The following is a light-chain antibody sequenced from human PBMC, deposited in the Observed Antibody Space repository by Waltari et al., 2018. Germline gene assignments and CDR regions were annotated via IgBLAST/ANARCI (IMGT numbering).Light chain of an antibody. V-gene: IGLV6-57*01. J-gene: IGLJ2*01. CDR1: SGSIASNY. CDR2: EDN. Sequence: FMLTQPHSVSESPGKTVTISCTRSSGSIASNYVQWYQQRPGSSPTTVIYEDNQRPSGVPYRFSGSIDSSSNSASLTISGLKTEDDADYYCQSYDSSNPYVVFGGGTKLTVL. CDR3: QSYDSSNPYVV.